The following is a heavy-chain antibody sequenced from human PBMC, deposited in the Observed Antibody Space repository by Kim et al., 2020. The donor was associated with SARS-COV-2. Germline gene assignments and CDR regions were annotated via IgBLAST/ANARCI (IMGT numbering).Heavy chain of an antibody. Sequence: SVKVSCKASGGTFSSYAISWVRQAPGQGLEWMGGIIPIFGTANYAQKFQGRVTITADESTSTAYMELSSLRSEDTAVYYCARDGPPGDGGNSEFGYWGQGTLVTVSS. J-gene: IGHJ4*02. CDR1: GGTFSSYA. D-gene: IGHD2-21*02. V-gene: IGHV1-69*13. CDR2: IIPIFGTA. CDR3: ARDGPPGDGGNSEFGY.